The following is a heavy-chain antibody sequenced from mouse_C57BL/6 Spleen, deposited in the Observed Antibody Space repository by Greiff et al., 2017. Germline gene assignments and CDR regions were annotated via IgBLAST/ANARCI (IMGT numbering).Heavy chain of an antibody. V-gene: IGHV1-81*01. D-gene: IGHD3-2*02. CDR3: ARFPQTAQAIYYAMDY. Sequence: QVQLKESGAELARPGASVKLSCKASGYTFTSYGISWVKQRTGQGLEWIGEIYPRSGNTYYNEKFKGKATLTADKSSSTAYMELRRLTSEDSAVYFCARFPQTAQAIYYAMDYWGQGTSVTVSS. CDR2: IYPRSGNT. J-gene: IGHJ4*01. CDR1: GYTFTSYG.